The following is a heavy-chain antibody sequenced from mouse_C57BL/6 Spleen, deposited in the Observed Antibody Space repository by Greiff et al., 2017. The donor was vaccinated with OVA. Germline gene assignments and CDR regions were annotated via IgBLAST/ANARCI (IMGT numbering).Heavy chain of an antibody. CDR3: ARLEGMVTTPDY. D-gene: IGHD2-1*01. Sequence: QVQLQQPGAELVKPGASVKMSCTASGYTFTSYWITWVQQRPGPGLEWLGDLYPGSGSTNYNEQFKSKATLTVDTSSSTAYMQLSSLTSEDSAVYYWARLEGMVTTPDYWGQGTTLTVSS. CDR2: LYPGSGST. J-gene: IGHJ2*01. V-gene: IGHV1-55*01. CDR1: GYTFTSYW.